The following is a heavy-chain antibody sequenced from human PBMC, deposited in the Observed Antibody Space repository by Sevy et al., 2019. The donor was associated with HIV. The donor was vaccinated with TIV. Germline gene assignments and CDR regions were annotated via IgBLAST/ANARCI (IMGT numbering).Heavy chain of an antibody. CDR2: ISYDGSNK. J-gene: IGHJ4*02. V-gene: IGHV3-30-3*01. CDR1: GFTFSSYA. Sequence: GGSLRLSCAASGFTFSSYAMHWVRQAPGKGLEWVAVISYDGSNKYYADSVKGRFTISRDNSKNTLYLQMNSLRAEDTAVYYCARDDAMDYWGQGTLVTVSS. CDR3: ARDDAMDY. D-gene: IGHD2-2*01.